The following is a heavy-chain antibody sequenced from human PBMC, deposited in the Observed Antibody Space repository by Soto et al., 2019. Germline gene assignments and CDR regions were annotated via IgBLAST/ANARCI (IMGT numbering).Heavy chain of an antibody. D-gene: IGHD2-21*02. J-gene: IGHJ3*02. V-gene: IGHV3-23*01. CDR1: GFTVNNTA. CDR3: AKGIDCGADCHSYDTFDI. Sequence: GGSLRLSCAASGFTVNNTAMTWVHQAPGKGLEWVSAFSGRSKSTYYATSVKGRFTISKDNSKNTLYLQMNSLRAEDTALYYCAKGIDCGADCHSYDTFDIWGQGTVVTVSS. CDR2: FSGRSKST.